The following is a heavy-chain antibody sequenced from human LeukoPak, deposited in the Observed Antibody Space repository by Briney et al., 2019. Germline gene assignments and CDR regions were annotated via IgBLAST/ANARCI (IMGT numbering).Heavy chain of an antibody. CDR2: ISSNGGST. CDR1: GFTFSSYA. CDR3: VKGYSGYAMGGDFDY. D-gene: IGHD5-12*01. J-gene: IGHJ4*02. V-gene: IGHV3-64D*06. Sequence: PGGSLRLSCSASGFTFSSYAMHWVRQAPGKGLEYVSAISSNGGSTYYADSVKGRFTISRDNSKNTLYLQMSSLRPEDTAVYYCVKGYSGYAMGGDFDYWGQGTLVTVSS.